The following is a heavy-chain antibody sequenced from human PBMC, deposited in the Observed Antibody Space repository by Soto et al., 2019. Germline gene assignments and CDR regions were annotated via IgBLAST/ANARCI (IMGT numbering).Heavy chain of an antibody. J-gene: IGHJ5*01. V-gene: IGHV3-21*01. CDR2: ISSSGSFM. D-gene: IGHD1-7*01. CDR1: GFSFSSDS. CDR3: ARDPPTGTTLDWFDS. Sequence: GSLRLSCAASGFSFSSDSMGWVRQAPGKGLEWVSSISSSGSFMNYADSVKGRFTISRDNAKNSLYLQMSSLKDEDTAVYYCARDPPTGTTLDWFDSWGQGTLVTVSA.